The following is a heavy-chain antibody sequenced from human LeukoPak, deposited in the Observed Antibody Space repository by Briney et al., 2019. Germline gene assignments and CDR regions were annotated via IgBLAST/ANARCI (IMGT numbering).Heavy chain of an antibody. V-gene: IGHV3-53*01. D-gene: IGHD3-10*01. CDR3: AREIATDYYGSGGYFY. CDR1: GFTFSSNY. J-gene: IGHJ4*02. Sequence: PGGSLRLSCAASGFTFSSNYMSWVRQAPGKGLEWVSLIYSGGTTYYADSVKGRFTISRDNSKNTLYLQMNSLRAEDTAVYYCAREIATDYYGSGGYFYWGQGTLVTVSS. CDR2: IYSGGTT.